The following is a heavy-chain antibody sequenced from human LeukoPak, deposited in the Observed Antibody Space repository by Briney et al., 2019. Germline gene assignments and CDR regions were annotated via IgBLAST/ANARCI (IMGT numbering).Heavy chain of an antibody. V-gene: IGHV4-59*11. CDR1: GDSISGPY. CDR2: THYTGET. CDR3: GRNLGSGSDH. D-gene: IGHD3-10*01. J-gene: IGHJ4*02. Sequence: PSETLSLTCNVSGDSISGPYWNWIRQSPGRGLEWIGYTHYTGETNYNPSLKSRLTMSVDTSNNQVYLRLGSVTAADTAVYYCGRNLGSGSDHWGQGTLVTVSS.